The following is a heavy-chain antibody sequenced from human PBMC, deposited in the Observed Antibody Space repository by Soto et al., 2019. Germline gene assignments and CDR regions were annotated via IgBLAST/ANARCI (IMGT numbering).Heavy chain of an antibody. D-gene: IGHD3-10*02. V-gene: IGHV3-23*01. CDR1: GFTFSSYA. CDR3: AKGALFGVLLTGNWFDP. Sequence: EVQLLESGGGLVQPGGSLRLSCAASGFTFSSYAMSWVRQAPGKGLEWVSAISGSGGSTYYADSVKGRFTISRDNSKNTLYLQMNSLRAEDTAVYYCAKGALFGVLLTGNWFDPWGQGTLVTVSS. CDR2: ISGSGGST. J-gene: IGHJ5*02.